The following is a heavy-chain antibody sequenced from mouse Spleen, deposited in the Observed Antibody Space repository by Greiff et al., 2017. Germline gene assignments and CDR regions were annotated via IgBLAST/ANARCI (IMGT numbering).Heavy chain of an antibody. V-gene: IGHV5-6*01. Sequence: EVMLVESGGDLVKPGGSLKLSCAAPGFTFSSYGMSWVRQTPDKRLEWVATISSGGSYTYYPDSVKGRFTISRDNAKNTLYLQMSSLKSEDTAMYYCARQGYYFDYWGQGTTLTVSS. CDR2: ISSGGSYT. CDR1: GFTFSSYG. CDR3: ARQGYYFDY. J-gene: IGHJ2*01.